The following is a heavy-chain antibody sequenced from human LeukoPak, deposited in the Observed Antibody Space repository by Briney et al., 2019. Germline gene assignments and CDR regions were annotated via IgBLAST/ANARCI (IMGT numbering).Heavy chain of an antibody. CDR1: GGSISSYY. CDR3: ARAVAGWYYFDY. V-gene: IGHV4-59*01. Sequence: SETLSLTCTVSGGSISSYYWSWIRQPPGKGLEWIGYIYYSGSTDYNPSLKSRVTISVDTSKNQFSLKLSSVTAADTAVYYCARAVAGWYYFDYWGQGTLVTVSS. CDR2: IYYSGST. J-gene: IGHJ4*02. D-gene: IGHD6-19*01.